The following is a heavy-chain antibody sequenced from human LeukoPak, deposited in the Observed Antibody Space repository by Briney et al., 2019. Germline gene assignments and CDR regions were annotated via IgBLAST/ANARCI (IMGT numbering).Heavy chain of an antibody. CDR1: VYTFTAYY. Sequence: GSSVKVSCKSSVYTFTAYYMHWLRQAPGQGLEWMGWINHNSGETNYEQKFQGRVTMTRDTSTSTAYMELSRLKSDDTAVYYCVRDGGLDYWGQGNLVNVSS. CDR2: INHNSGET. J-gene: IGHJ4*02. V-gene: IGHV1-2*02. D-gene: IGHD3-16*01. CDR3: VRDGGLDY.